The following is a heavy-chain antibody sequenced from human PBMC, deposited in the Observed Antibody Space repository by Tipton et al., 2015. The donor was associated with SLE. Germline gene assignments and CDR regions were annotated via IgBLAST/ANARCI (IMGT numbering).Heavy chain of an antibody. CDR1: GYSITSGYY. J-gene: IGHJ3*02. V-gene: IGHV4-38-2*02. Sequence: TLSLTCTVSGYSITSGYYWSWIRQPPGKGLEWIGYIYHSGSTNYNPSLKSRLSISVDTSKNQFSLKLSSVTAADTAVYYCAKDLLLRSGSYEGAFDAFDIWGQGTMVTVSS. D-gene: IGHD1-26*01. CDR2: IYHSGST. CDR3: AKDLLLRSGSYEGAFDAFDI.